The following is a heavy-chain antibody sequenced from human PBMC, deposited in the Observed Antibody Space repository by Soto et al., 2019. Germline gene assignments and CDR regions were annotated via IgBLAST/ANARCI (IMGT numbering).Heavy chain of an antibody. J-gene: IGHJ6*02. CDR3: ARVSWREKYGMDV. V-gene: IGHV3-11*01. CDR2: ITFSGNTV. CDR1: GFPFSDSY. Sequence: QVQLVESGGGLVKPGGSLSLSCAASGFPFSDSYMSWIRQAPGKGLEWISYITFSGNTVYYADSLKGRFTISRDNAKNSLYLQMNRLRAEDTAVYYCARVSWREKYGMDVWGQGTTVTVSS.